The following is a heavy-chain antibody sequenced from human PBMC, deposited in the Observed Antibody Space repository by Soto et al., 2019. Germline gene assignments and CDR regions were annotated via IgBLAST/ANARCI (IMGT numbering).Heavy chain of an antibody. CDR2: IYPGDSDT. V-gene: IGHV5-51*01. D-gene: IGHD3-9*01. CDR3: ARHKAYYDILSTGYYGMDV. CDR1: GYSFTSYW. J-gene: IGHJ6*02. Sequence: PGESLKISCKGSGYSFTSYWIGWVRQMPGKGLEWMGIIYPGDSDTRYSPSFQGQVTISADKSISTAYLQWSSLKASDTAMYYCARHKAYYDILSTGYYGMDVWGQGTTVTVSS.